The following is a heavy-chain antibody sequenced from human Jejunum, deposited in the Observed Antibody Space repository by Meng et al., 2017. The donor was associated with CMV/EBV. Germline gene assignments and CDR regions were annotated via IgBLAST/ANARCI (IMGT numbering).Heavy chain of an antibody. CDR3: ARGLTGPEYYYNAMDV. V-gene: IGHV4-39*07. CDR2: FYFSGDA. CDR1: IRSGSTY. D-gene: IGHD3-10*01. J-gene: IGHJ6*02. Sequence: IRSGSTYWGWIRQPPGKGLEWIGSFYFSGDAYYNPSLKSRVTISLDTSKNQVSLKVTSVTAADTAVYYCARGLTGPEYYYNAMDVWGQGTTVTVSS.